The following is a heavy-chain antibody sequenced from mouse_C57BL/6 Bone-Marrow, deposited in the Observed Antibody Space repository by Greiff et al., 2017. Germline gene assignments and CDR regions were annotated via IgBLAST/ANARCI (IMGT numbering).Heavy chain of an antibody. CDR2: IDPSDSYT. J-gene: IGHJ1*03. Sequence: QVQLKQPGAELVMPGASVKLSCKASGYTFTSYWMRWVKQRPGQGLEWIGEIDPSDSYTNYNQKFKGKSTLTVDKSSSTAYMQLSSLTSEDSAVYYCARSCGNYWYFDVWGTGTTVTVSS. CDR1: GYTFTSYW. CDR3: ARSCGNYWYFDV. V-gene: IGHV1-69*01. D-gene: IGHD1-1*02.